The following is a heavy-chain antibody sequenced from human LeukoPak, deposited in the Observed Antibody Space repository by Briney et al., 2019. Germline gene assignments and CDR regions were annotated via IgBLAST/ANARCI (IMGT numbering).Heavy chain of an antibody. D-gene: IGHD3-22*01. J-gene: IGHJ4*02. Sequence: SETLSLTCTVSGGSISSGGYYWSWIRQHPGKGLEWIGYIYYSGSTYYNPSLKSRVTISVDTSKNQFSLKLSSVTAADTAVYYCAREGYDSSGYYLVYWGQGTLVTVSS. CDR3: AREGYDSSGYYLVY. V-gene: IGHV4-31*03. CDR1: GGSISSGGYY. CDR2: IYYSGST.